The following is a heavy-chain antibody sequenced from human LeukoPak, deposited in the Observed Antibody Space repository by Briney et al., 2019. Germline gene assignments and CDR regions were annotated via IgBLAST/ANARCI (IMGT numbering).Heavy chain of an antibody. CDR2: ISYDGSNK. J-gene: IGHJ4*02. V-gene: IGHV3-30-3*01. CDR3: ARGLIVGATFYFDY. CDR1: GFTFSSYA. D-gene: IGHD1-26*01. Sequence: PGGSLRLSCAASGFTFSSYAMHWVRQAPGKGLEWVAVISYDGSNKYYADSVKGRFTISRDNSKNTLYLQMNSLRAEDTAVYYCARGLIVGATFYFDYWGQGTLVTVSS.